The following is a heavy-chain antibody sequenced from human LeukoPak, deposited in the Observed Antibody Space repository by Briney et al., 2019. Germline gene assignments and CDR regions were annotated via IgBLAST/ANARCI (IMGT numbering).Heavy chain of an antibody. CDR2: IYTSGST. CDR3: ARLYSSSVYFDY. Sequence: PSETLSLTCTVSGGSISSGSYYWSWIRQPAGKGLEWIGRIYTSGSTYYNPSLKSRVTISVDTSKTQFSLKLRSVTAADTALYYCARLYSSSVYFDYWGQGTLVTVSS. D-gene: IGHD6-6*01. V-gene: IGHV4-61*02. CDR1: GGSISSGSYY. J-gene: IGHJ4*02.